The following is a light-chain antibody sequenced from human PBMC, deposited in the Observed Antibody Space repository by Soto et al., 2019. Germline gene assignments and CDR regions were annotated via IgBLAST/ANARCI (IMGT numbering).Light chain of an antibody. CDR1: SSDVGAYKY. CDR3: TSYVGNDIWV. J-gene: IGLJ3*02. V-gene: IGLV2-8*01. Sequence: QYALTQPPSASGSPGQSVTISCTGTSSDVGAYKYVSWYQQYPGKAPKLMIYEVTKRPSGVPDRFSGPKSGNTASLTVSGLQAEDEADYYCTSYVGNDIWVFGGGTKVTVL. CDR2: EVT.